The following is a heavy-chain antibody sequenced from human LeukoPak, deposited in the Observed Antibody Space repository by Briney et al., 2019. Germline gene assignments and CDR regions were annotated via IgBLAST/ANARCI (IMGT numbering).Heavy chain of an antibody. CDR3: ATTYSSSATWYYYYYMDV. V-gene: IGHV4-39*01. CDR1: GGSISSSSYY. CDR2: IYYSGST. D-gene: IGHD6-13*01. J-gene: IGHJ6*03. Sequence: KPSETLSLTCTVSGGSISSSSYYWGWIRQPPGKGLEWIWSIYYSGSTYYNPSLKSRVTISVDTSKNQFSLKLSSVTAADTAVYYCATTYSSSATWYYYYYMDVWGKGTTVTVSS.